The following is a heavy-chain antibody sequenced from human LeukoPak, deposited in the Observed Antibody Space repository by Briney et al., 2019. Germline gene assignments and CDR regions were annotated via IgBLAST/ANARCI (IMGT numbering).Heavy chain of an antibody. Sequence: ASVKVSCKASGYTFTSYDINWVRQATGQGLEWMGWMNPNSGNTGYAQKFQGRVTITADESTSTAYMELSSLRSEDTAVYYCARGARGGGMDYFDYWGQGTLVTVPS. V-gene: IGHV1-8*03. CDR1: GYTFTSYD. J-gene: IGHJ4*02. CDR2: MNPNSGNT. D-gene: IGHD3-16*01. CDR3: ARGARGGGMDYFDY.